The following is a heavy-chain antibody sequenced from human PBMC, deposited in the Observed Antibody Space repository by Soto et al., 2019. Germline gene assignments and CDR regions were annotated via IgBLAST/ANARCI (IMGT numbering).Heavy chain of an antibody. D-gene: IGHD6-13*01. CDR3: ARNHSHKTAEKWFNP. Sequence: QVHLVQSGVEVKTPGASVKVSCQASGYTFFTYDISWVRQAPGQGLEWMGWISTYSGDTKYAQKFQGRVTMTTDTSTTAACLELRRLRSDDTAVYSCARNHSHKTAEKWFNPWGQGTLVTVSS. V-gene: IGHV1-18*01. J-gene: IGHJ5*02. CDR1: GYTFFTYD. CDR2: ISTYSGDT.